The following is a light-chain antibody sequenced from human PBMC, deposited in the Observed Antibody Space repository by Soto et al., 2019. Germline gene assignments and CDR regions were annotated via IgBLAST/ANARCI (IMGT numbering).Light chain of an antibody. J-gene: IGKJ1*01. V-gene: IGKV3-20*01. CDR3: HQYGSSPGT. CDR2: GAS. Sequence: EIVLTQSPGTLSLSPGERATLSCRASQSVSSNYLAWYQQIPGQAPRLLIYGASSRATGIPDRFSGSGSGTDITLTISRVEPEDFAVYYCHQYGSSPGTFGQGTKVEIK. CDR1: QSVSSNY.